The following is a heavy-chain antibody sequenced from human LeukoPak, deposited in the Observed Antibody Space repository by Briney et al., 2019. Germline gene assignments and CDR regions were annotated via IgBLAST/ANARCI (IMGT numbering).Heavy chain of an antibody. CDR1: DSTLPAYY. D-gene: IGHD6-6*01. Sequence: AQVRAPGRPLDSTLPAYYMPWVDRPPGQGLRWMDGINPNSGGTNYAQKFQGRVTMTRDTSISTAYMELSRLRSDDTAVYYCARRSSSVYYYYYMDVWGKGTTVTVSS. V-gene: IGHV1-2*02. CDR2: INPNSGGT. CDR3: ARRSSSVYYYYYMDV. J-gene: IGHJ6*03.